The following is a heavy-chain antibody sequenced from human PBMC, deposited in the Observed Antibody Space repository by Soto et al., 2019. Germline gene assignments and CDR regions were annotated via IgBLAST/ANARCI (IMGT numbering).Heavy chain of an antibody. J-gene: IGHJ6*01. CDR3: ARGDIVVVSAAIGYYYYGMDL. D-gene: IGHD2-2*02. Sequence: PSETLSLTCAVYGGSFSGYYWSWIRQPPGKGLEWIGEINHSGSTNYNPSLKSRVTISVDTSKNQFSLKLSSVTAADTAVYYCARGDIVVVSAAIGYYYYGMDLRGEGTT. CDR2: INHSGST. V-gene: IGHV4-34*01. CDR1: GGSFSGYY.